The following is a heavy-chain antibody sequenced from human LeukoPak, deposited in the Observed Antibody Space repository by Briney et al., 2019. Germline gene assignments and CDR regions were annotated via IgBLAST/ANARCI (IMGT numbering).Heavy chain of an antibody. D-gene: IGHD3-10*01. CDR2: ISAYNGNT. V-gene: IGHV1-18*01. Sequence: ASVKVSCKASGYTFTSYGISWVRQAPGQGLEWMGWISAYNGNTNYAQKLQGRVTMTTDTSTSTAYMELRSLSSDDTAVYYCARVPSTVDMVRGVITFEFNWFDPWGQGTLVTVSS. CDR1: GYTFTSYG. CDR3: ARVPSTVDMVRGVITFEFNWFDP. J-gene: IGHJ5*02.